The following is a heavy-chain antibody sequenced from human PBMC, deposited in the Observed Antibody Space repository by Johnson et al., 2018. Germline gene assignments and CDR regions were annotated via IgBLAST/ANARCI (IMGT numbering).Heavy chain of an antibody. CDR3: ARLMVRGVTRTDDFDY. CDR1: GYTFTSYY. J-gene: IGHJ3*01. D-gene: IGHD3-10*01. CDR2: INPSSGTT. V-gene: IGHV1-46*01. Sequence: QVQLVESGAEVQKPGASMKVSCKTSGYTFTSYYMHWVRQAPGQGLEWMGIINPSSGTTSYAQKFQGRVTVTGETSTSTVYMELSSLRFEDTAVDYCARLMVRGVTRTDDFDYWGQGTMVTVSS.